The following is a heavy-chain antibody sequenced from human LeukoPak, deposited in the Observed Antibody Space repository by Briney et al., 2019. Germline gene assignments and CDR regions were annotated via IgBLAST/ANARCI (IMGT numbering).Heavy chain of an antibody. CDR2: IKQDGSDK. D-gene: IGHD2-2*01. CDR1: GFTFSSYA. V-gene: IGHV3-7*01. CDR3: ARESRISDY. Sequence: PGGSLRLSCAASGFTFSSYAMSWVRQAPGKGLEWVATIKQDGSDKSYVDSVRGRFTISRDNAKNSLYLQMSSLRVEDSAVYYCARESRISDYWGQGTLVTVSS. J-gene: IGHJ4*02.